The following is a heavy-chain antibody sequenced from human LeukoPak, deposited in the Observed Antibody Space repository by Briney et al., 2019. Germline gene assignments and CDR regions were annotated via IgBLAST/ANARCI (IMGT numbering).Heavy chain of an antibody. CDR3: ARDNYSSATGGWFDP. Sequence: ASVKVSCKASGYTCTSYGISWVRQAPGQGLEWMGWISAYNGNTNYAQKLQGRVTMTTDTSTSTAYMELRSLRSDDTAVYYCARDNYSSATGGWFDPWGQGTLVTVSS. CDR2: ISAYNGNT. D-gene: IGHD6-19*01. CDR1: GYTCTSYG. V-gene: IGHV1-18*01. J-gene: IGHJ5*02.